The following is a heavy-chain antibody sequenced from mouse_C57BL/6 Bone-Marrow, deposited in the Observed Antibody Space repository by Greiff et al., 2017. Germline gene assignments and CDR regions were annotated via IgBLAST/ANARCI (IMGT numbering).Heavy chain of an antibody. CDR3: TRDYCGSSYPHWYFDV. V-gene: IGHV1-15*01. D-gene: IGHD1-1*01. CDR1: GYTFTDYE. CDR2: IDPETGGT. Sequence: QVQLQQSGAELVRPGASVTLSCKASGYTFTDYEMHWVKQTPVHGLEWIGAIDPETGGTAYNQKFKGKAILTADKSSSTAYMELRSLTSEDSAVYYCTRDYCGSSYPHWYFDVWGTGTTVTVSS. J-gene: IGHJ1*03.